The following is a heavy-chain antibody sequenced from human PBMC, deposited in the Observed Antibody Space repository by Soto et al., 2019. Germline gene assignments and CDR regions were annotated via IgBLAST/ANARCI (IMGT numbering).Heavy chain of an antibody. V-gene: IGHV1-46*01. D-gene: IGHD1-26*01. CDR3: SRSSGGNFGIIIEGTNWFAP. Sequence: ASVKVSCKAPRDSFTSYYINWVRQAPGQGLEWIRVINPHGGSTAYAQKFKGRVTLTRDTSASTVYMEVSSLTSEDTAMYYCSRSSGGNFGIIIEGTNWFAPWGQGTLVTVSS. CDR1: RDSFTSYY. CDR2: INPHGGST. J-gene: IGHJ5*02.